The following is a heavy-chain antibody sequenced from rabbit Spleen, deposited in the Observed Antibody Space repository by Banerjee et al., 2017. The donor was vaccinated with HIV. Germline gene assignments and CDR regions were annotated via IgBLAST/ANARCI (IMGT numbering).Heavy chain of an antibody. Sequence: QEQLKETGGGLVQPGGSLTLSCKASGFDFSRYGVSWVRQAPGKGLEWIGYIDPVFGIAYYATWVSGRFSISRENTQNTVYLQLNSLTAADTATYFCVRDQAHMLDLWGPGTLVTVS. D-gene: IGHD1-1*01. CDR1: GFDFSRYG. CDR3: VRDQAHMLDL. J-gene: IGHJ6*01. V-gene: IGHV1S47*01. CDR2: IDPVFGIA.